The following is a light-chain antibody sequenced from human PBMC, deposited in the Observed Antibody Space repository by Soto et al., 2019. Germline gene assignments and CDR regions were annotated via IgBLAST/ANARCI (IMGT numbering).Light chain of an antibody. CDR3: AAWDASLGGFYV. V-gene: IGLV1-44*01. Sequence: QSVLTQPPSASGTPGQRVTISCSGSSSNIGSYTINWYQHLPGTAPKLLIYSNNHRPSGVPDRFSASKAGASASLAISGLQSEDEGDYYCAAWDASLGGFYVFXSGTKVTVL. CDR1: SSNIGSYT. CDR2: SNN. J-gene: IGLJ1*01.